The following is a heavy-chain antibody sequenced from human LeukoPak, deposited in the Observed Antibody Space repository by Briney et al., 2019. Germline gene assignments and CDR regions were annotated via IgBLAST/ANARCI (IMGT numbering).Heavy chain of an antibody. Sequence: PGGSLRLSCAASGFTFSGSAMHWVRQASGKGLEWVGRIRSKANSYATAYGASVKGRFAISRDDSKNTAYLQMNNLKTEDTAVYYCTRRFPPVEDYFDYWGQGTLVTVSS. CDR3: TRRFPPVEDYFDY. D-gene: IGHD2-21*01. V-gene: IGHV3-73*01. CDR1: GFTFSGSA. J-gene: IGHJ4*02. CDR2: IRSKANSYAT.